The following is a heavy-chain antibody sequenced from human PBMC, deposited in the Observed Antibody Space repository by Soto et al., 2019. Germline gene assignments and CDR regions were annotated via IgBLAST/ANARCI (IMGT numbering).Heavy chain of an antibody. D-gene: IGHD3-10*01. CDR1: GGTFSSYA. V-gene: IGHV1-69*01. J-gene: IGHJ5*02. CDR3: ARDKKGTNYYGSGSYGNWFDP. CDR2: IIPIFGTA. Sequence: QVQLVQSGAEVKKPGSSVKVSCKASGGTFSSYAISWVRQAPGQGLEWMGGIIPIFGTANYAQKFQDRVTITADESTSTAYMELSSLRSEDTAVYYCARDKKGTNYYGSGSYGNWFDPWGQGTLVTVSS.